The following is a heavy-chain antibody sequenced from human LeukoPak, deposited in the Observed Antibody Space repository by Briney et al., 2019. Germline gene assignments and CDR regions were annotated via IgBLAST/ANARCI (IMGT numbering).Heavy chain of an antibody. CDR1: GFTFSSYA. D-gene: IGHD1-1*01. Sequence: GGSLRLSCTTSGFTFSSYAMSWVRQAPGKGLEWVANTNKDGSEKWYVDSVKGRFTISRDNAKNSLYLQMNSLKAGDTALYYCVRDGNDGLNDWEYWGQGALVTVSS. CDR2: TNKDGSEK. J-gene: IGHJ1*01. V-gene: IGHV3-7*03. CDR3: VRDGNDGLNDWEY.